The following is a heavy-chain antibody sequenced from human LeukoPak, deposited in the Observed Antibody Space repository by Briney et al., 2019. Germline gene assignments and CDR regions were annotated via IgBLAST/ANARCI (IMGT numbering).Heavy chain of an antibody. D-gene: IGHD2-8*01. V-gene: IGHV3-23*01. CDR3: AKQSYARSLGE. Sequence: GGSLGLSCATSGFPYSDFSMSWVRQAPGKGLEWISTTNSGCATTDYAESVKGRFTISRDNSKNILYLQMSSLRVEDTAMYYCAKQSYARSLGEGGPGTLVTVSS. CDR2: TNSGCATT. CDR1: GFPYSDFS. J-gene: IGHJ4*02.